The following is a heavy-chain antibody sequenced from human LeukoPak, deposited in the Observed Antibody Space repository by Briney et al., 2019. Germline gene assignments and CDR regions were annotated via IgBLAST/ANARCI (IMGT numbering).Heavy chain of an antibody. V-gene: IGHV4-59*01. CDR1: GGSISSYC. D-gene: IGHD6-13*01. J-gene: IGHJ5*02. Sequence: SETLSLTCTASGGSISSYCWSWIRQPPGKGLEWIGYIYYSGSTNYNPSLKSRVTISVDTSKNQFSPKLSSVTAADTAVYYCARDRGYSSSWYNWFDPWGQGTLVTVSS. CDR3: ARDRGYSSSWYNWFDP. CDR2: IYYSGST.